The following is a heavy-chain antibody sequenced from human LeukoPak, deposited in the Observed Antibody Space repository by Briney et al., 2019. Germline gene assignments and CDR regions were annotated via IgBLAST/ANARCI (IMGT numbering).Heavy chain of an antibody. J-gene: IGHJ4*02. CDR2: IGTAGNT. V-gene: IGHV3-13*01. D-gene: IGHD6-19*01. CDR3: ARSKSYSSGWTDFDY. Sequence: GGPLRLSCAASGFTFSSHDMHWVRHPTGKGLEWVSVIGTAGNTYYADSVKGRFTISRENAKNSLYLQMDDLRAGDTAVYYCARSKSYSSGWTDFDYWGQGTLDAVSS. CDR1: GFTFSSHD.